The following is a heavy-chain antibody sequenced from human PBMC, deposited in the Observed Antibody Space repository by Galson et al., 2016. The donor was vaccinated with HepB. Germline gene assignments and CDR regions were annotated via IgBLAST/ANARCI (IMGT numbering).Heavy chain of an antibody. CDR3: ARRLNWGSRWYFDL. D-gene: IGHD7-27*01. Sequence: QSGADVKKPGESLKISCKGSGSNFATYWIGWVRHMPGKGLEWMGIIYPGDSDTRYSPSFQGQVTISADKSINTAYLQWSGLKASDSAIYYCARRLNWGSRWYFDLWGRGTLVTVSS. J-gene: IGHJ2*01. CDR2: IYPGDSDT. CDR1: GSNFATYW. V-gene: IGHV5-51*01.